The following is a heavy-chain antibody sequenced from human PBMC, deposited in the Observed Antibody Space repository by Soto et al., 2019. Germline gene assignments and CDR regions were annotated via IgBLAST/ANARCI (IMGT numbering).Heavy chain of an antibody. Sequence: GGSLRLSCAASGFTFSSYWMSWVRQAPGKGLEWVANIKQDGSEKYYVDSVKGRFTISRDNAKNSLYLQMNSLRAEDTAVYYCARGALDGYDSIYYYYYYMDVWGKGTTVTVSS. CDR2: IKQDGSEK. V-gene: IGHV3-7*01. J-gene: IGHJ6*03. CDR1: GFTFSSYW. D-gene: IGHD5-12*01. CDR3: ARGALDGYDSIYYYYYYMDV.